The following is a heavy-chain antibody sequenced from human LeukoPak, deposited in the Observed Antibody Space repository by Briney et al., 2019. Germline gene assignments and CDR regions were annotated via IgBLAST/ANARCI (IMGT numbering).Heavy chain of an antibody. Sequence: GGSLRHSCAASGFTVSSNYMSWVRQAPGKGLEWVSVIYSGGSTYYAVSVKGRFTISRDNSKNTLYLQTNSLRAEDTAVYYCARDSGDLNWFDPCGQGTLVTVSS. V-gene: IGHV3-53*05. J-gene: IGHJ5*02. CDR2: IYSGGST. CDR1: GFTVSSNY. CDR3: ARDSGDLNWFDP. D-gene: IGHD1-26*01.